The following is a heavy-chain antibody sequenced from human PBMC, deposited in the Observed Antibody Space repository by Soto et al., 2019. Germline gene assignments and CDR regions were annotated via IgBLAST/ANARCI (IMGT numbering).Heavy chain of an antibody. CDR3: ARGGWYLDF. J-gene: IGHJ4*02. D-gene: IGHD6-19*01. Sequence: PSETLSLTCTVSGGSISSHYWSWVRQPPGKGLGWIGYIHDSGTTDYNPSLKSRVTISLDTSKNQFSLKLSSLTAADTAVYYCARGGWYLDFWGQGALVTVSS. CDR2: IHDSGTT. V-gene: IGHV4-59*11. CDR1: GGSISSHY.